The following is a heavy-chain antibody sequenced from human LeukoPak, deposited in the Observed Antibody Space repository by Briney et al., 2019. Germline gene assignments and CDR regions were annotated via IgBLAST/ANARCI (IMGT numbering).Heavy chain of an antibody. CDR1: GGSISSGGYY. D-gene: IGHD2-15*01. J-gene: IGHJ1*01. CDR2: IYYSGST. V-gene: IGHV4-31*03. CDR3: ALGYCGGGSCYAREYFQH. Sequence: SEALSLTCTVSGGSISSGGYYWTWIRQHPGKGLEWIGYIYYSGSTYYNPSLKSRVTISVDTSKNQFSLRLSSVTAADTAVYYCALGYCGGGSCYAREYFQHWGQGTLVTVSS.